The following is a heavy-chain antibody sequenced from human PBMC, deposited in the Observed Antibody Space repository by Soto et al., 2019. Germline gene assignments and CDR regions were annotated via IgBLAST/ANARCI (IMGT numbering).Heavy chain of an antibody. J-gene: IGHJ4*02. CDR1: GFTFSSHW. D-gene: IGHD3-3*01. Sequence: PGGSLRLSCAASGFTFSSHWINWIHQTPGRGLEWLAVIKQDGSEKYYVDSVKGRFTVARDNAKNSAYLQMNSLRVDDTAVYYGARVRFLEWINDFWGQGTLVTVDS. CDR3: ARVRFLEWINDF. CDR2: IKQDGSEK. V-gene: IGHV3-7*02.